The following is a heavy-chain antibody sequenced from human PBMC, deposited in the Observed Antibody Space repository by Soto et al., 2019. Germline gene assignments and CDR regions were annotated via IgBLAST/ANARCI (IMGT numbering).Heavy chain of an antibody. V-gene: IGHV4-30-4*01. D-gene: IGHD2-8*01. J-gene: IGHJ6*02. CDR2: IYHSGFT. CDR1: GGSINSRDYY. CDR3: ARDYSIRVDV. Sequence: QVQLQESGPGLVKPSQTLSLTCSLSGGSINSRDYYWSWIRQPPGKGLEWIGHIYHSGFTLANPSLRSRSTISIDTSKNQFSLRLCSVTAADTSVYYCARDYSIRVDVWGQGTTVTVSS.